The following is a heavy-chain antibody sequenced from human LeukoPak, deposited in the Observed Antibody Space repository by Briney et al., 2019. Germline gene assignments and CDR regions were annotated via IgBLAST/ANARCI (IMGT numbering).Heavy chain of an antibody. D-gene: IGHD3-22*01. CDR2: ISSSSSTI. V-gene: IGHV3-48*04. J-gene: IGHJ4*02. CDR3: AKDPRTYDSSGYYFDY. CDR1: GFTFSSYS. Sequence: GGSLRLSCAASGFTFSSYSMNWVRQAPGKGLEWVSYISSSSSTIYYADSVKGRFTISRDNAKNSLYLQMNSLRAEDTAVYYCAKDPRTYDSSGYYFDYWGQGTLVTVSS.